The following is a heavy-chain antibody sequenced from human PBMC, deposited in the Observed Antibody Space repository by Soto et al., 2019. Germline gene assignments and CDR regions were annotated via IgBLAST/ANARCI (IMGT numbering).Heavy chain of an antibody. J-gene: IGHJ4*02. CDR1: GCSISRYY. V-gene: IGHV4-59*01. Sequence: SETLSLTCTASGCSISRYYWSWFRQPPGKGLEWIGYIYYSGTTNYNPPLKRRVTISVDTSKCQCSLKLSFVTAADAAVYYCARSIRYCSSASLQCPFDYWGQGTLVTVLL. D-gene: IGHD2-2*01. CDR2: IYYSGTT. CDR3: ARSIRYCSSASLQCPFDY.